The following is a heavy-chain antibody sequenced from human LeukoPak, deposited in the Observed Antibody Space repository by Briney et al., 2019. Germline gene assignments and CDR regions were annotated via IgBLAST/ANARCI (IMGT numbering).Heavy chain of an antibody. J-gene: IGHJ4*02. CDR2: IKQDGSEK. CDR3: ARLTGSYYSY. V-gene: IGHV3-7*05. D-gene: IGHD1-26*01. CDR1: GFTFSSYW. Sequence: GGSLRLSCVASGFTFSSYWMSWVRQAPGKGLEWVANIKQDGSEKYYVDSVKGRFTISRDNAKNSLYLQMNSLRAEDTAVYYCARLTGSYYSYWGQGTLVTVSS.